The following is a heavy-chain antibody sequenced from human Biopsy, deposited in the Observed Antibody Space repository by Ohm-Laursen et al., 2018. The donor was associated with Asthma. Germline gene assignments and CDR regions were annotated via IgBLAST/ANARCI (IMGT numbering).Heavy chain of an antibody. D-gene: IGHD3-10*01. CDR1: GYTFNSAG. CDR2: ISVYNGNT. V-gene: IGHV1-18*01. Sequence: GAPVKVSCKTSGYTFNSAGITWVRQAPGQGLEWMGWISVYNGNTKVAQKLQDRVTMITDTSTSTAYMELRSLRSDDTAVYFCARAVDYSHYYGIDVWGHGTTVTVS. CDR3: ARAVDYSHYYGIDV. J-gene: IGHJ6*02.